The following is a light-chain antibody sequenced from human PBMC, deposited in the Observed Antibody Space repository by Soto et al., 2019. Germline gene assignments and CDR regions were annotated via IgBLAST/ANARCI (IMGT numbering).Light chain of an antibody. CDR3: QQHKSFALT. J-gene: IGKJ4*01. CDR1: QNIGGW. CDR2: DAS. V-gene: IGKV1-5*01. Sequence: DIQMTQSPSTLSASVGDRVTITCRASQNIGGWLAWYQQKPGKAPRLLIYDASSLESGVPSRFSGSGSGAEFTLTISSLQPDDFATDYCQQHKSFALTFGGGTKVDIK.